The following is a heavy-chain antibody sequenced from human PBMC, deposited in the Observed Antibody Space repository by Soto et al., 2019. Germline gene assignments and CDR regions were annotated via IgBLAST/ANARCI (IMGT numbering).Heavy chain of an antibody. CDR3: ARGLSPLVDRWHYYYYMDV. J-gene: IGHJ6*03. V-gene: IGHV4-34*01. CDR1: GGSFSGYY. D-gene: IGHD5-12*01. Sequence: SETLSLTCAVYGGSFSGYYWSWIRQPPGKGLEWIGEINHSGSTNYNPSLKSRVTISVDTSKNQFSLKLSSVTAADTAVYYCARGLSPLVDRWHYYYYMDVWGKGTTVTVSS. CDR2: INHSGST.